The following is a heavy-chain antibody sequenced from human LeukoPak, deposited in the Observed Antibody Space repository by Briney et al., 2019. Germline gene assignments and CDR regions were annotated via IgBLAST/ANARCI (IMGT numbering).Heavy chain of an antibody. CDR3: AREPSGSYETALDY. J-gene: IGHJ4*02. CDR1: GFTFSSYG. V-gene: IGHV3-33*01. D-gene: IGHD1-26*01. Sequence: GGSLRLSCAASGFTFSSYGMHWVRQAPGKGLEWVAVIWYDGSNKYYADSVKGRFTISRDNSKNTPYLQMNSLRAEDTAVYYCAREPSGSYETALDYWGQGTLVTVSS. CDR2: IWYDGSNK.